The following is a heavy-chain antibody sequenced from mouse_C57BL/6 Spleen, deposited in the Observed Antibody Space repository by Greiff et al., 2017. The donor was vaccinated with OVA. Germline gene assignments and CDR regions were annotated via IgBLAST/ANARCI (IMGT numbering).Heavy chain of an antibody. CDR3: ARRGYGNYFDY. CDR1: GFTFSDYG. V-gene: IGHV5-17*01. D-gene: IGHD2-1*01. CDR2: ISSGSSTI. Sequence: EVTVVESGGGLVKPGGSLKLSCAASGFTFSDYGLHWVRQAPEKGLAWVAYISSGSSTIYYADTVKGRFTISRANAKNNLFLQMTSLRSEDTAMYYCARRGYGNYFDYWGQGTTLTVSS. J-gene: IGHJ2*01.